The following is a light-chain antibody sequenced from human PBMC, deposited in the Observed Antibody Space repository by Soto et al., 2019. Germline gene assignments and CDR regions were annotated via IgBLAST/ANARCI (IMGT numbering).Light chain of an antibody. Sequence: DIVMTPSPDSLAVSLVERATINCKSSQSIFYSSNNKNYLAWFQQKPGQPPQLLIYWASTRESGVPDRFSGSGSETDFTLTISSLQAEDVAIYYCQQYYSSPTWTFGQGSKVDIK. CDR2: WAS. V-gene: IGKV4-1*01. J-gene: IGKJ1*01. CDR1: QSIFYSSNNKNY. CDR3: QQYYSSPTWT.